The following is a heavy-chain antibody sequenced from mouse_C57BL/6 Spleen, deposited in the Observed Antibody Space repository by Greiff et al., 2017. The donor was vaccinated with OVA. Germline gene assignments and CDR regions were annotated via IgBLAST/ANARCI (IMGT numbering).Heavy chain of an antibody. CDR3: TYGYFDV. V-gene: IGHV6-3*01. CDR1: GFTFSNYW. Sequence: DVQLVESGGGLVQPGGSMKLSCVASGFTFSNYWMNWVRQSPEKGLEWVAQIRLKSDNYATHYAESVKGRFTISRDDSKSSVYLQMNNLRAEDTGIYYCTYGYFDVWGTGTTVTVSS. CDR2: IRLKSDNYAT. J-gene: IGHJ1*03.